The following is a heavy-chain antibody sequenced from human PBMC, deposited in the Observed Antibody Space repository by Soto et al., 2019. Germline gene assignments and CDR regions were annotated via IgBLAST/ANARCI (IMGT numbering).Heavy chain of an antibody. V-gene: IGHV4-30-4*01. CDR1: GGSISSADYY. D-gene: IGHD3-22*01. CDR3: ARNLYDSSGYSPFGY. CDR2: IHHNGNT. Sequence: QVQLQESGPGLVKPSQTLSLTCTVSGGSISSADYYWSWIRQPPGKGLEWIGHIHHNGNTNYNPSLKTRVTISVDPAKNQFSLKLTSVSDADTAQYFCARNLYDSSGYSPFGYWGQGTLVTVSS. J-gene: IGHJ4*02.